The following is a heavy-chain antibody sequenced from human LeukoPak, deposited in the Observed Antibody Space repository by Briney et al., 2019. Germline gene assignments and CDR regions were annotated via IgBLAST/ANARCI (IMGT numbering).Heavy chain of an antibody. CDR3: ARDGDNYYDSSGYYSGYYYYMDV. V-gene: IGHV4-61*02. J-gene: IGHJ6*03. Sequence: PSETLSLTCTVSGDSISSSSSYWGWIRQPAGKGLEWIGRIYTSGSTNYNPSLKSRVTISVDTSKNQFSLKLSSVTAADTAVYYCARDGDNYYDSSGYYSGYYYYMDVWGKGTTVTISS. CDR1: GDSISSSSSY. D-gene: IGHD3-22*01. CDR2: IYTSGST.